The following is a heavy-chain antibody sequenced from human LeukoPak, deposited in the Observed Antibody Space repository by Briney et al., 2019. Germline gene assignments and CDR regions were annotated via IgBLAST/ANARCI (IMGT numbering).Heavy chain of an antibody. D-gene: IGHD4-23*01. V-gene: IGHV3-30*18. CDR2: ISYDGSNK. CDR3: AKELGYGGNSPFHY. CDR1: RFTFSDYG. J-gene: IGHJ4*02. Sequence: PGGSLRLSCTASRFTFSDYGMHWVRQAPGKGLEWVAFISYDGSNKYYADSVKGRFTISRDNSENTLYLQMNSLRAEDTAVYYCAKELGYGGNSPFHYWGQGTLVTVSS.